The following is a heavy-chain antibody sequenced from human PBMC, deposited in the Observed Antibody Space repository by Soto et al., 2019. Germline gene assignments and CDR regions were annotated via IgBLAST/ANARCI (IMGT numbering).Heavy chain of an antibody. D-gene: IGHD3-16*01. J-gene: IGHJ6*02. V-gene: IGHV4-30-4*01. Sequence: SETLSLTCTVSGGSISSGDSYWSWIRQPPGKGLEWIGYIYYTGSTYYNPSLESRVTISVDTSKNQFSLKLNSMTAADTAVYYCAREGAARSTYYYGTDVWGQGTTVTVSS. CDR2: IYYTGST. CDR1: GGSISSGDSY. CDR3: AREGAARSTYYYGTDV.